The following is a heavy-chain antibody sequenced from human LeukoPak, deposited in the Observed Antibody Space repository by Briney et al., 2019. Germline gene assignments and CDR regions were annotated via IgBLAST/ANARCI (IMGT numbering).Heavy chain of an antibody. CDR3: AREGYYGSGSPPSLYFDY. CDR1: GLTVSSYS. J-gene: IGHJ4*02. V-gene: IGHV3-48*01. CDR2: ISSSSSTI. D-gene: IGHD3-10*01. Sequence: PGGSLRLSCVASGLTVSSYSMNWVRQAPGKGLEWVSYISSSSSTIYYADPVKGRFTISRDNSRSTLYLQMNSLRPEDTAIYYCAREGYYGSGSPPSLYFDYWGQGTLVTVSS.